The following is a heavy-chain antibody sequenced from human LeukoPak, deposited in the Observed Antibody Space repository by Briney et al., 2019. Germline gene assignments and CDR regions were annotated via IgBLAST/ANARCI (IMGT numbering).Heavy chain of an antibody. CDR2: INHSGST. D-gene: IGHD3-10*01. J-gene: IGHJ6*03. CDR3: ARVNYGSGRSYYYYYVDV. CDR1: GGSFSGYY. V-gene: IGHV4-34*01. Sequence: SETLSLTCAVYGGSFSGYYWSWIRQPPGKGLEWIGEINHSGSTNYNPSLKSRVTISVDTSKNQFSLKLSSVTAADTAVYYCARVNYGSGRSYYYYYVDVWGKGTTVTVSS.